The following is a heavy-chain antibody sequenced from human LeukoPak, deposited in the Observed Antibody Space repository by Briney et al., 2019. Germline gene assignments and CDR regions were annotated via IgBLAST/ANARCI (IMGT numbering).Heavy chain of an antibody. CDR3: ARQQIQQLGPHFDS. J-gene: IGHJ4*02. Sequence: GESLKISCNASGYTFTYYWIAWVRQIPGKALEWMGVIYPGDSDTRYSPSFQGQVTISADKSIGTTYLQWSSLKASDSAMYYCARQQIQQLGPHFDSWGQGTLVTVSS. V-gene: IGHV5-51*01. D-gene: IGHD1-1*01. CDR1: GYTFTYYW. CDR2: IYPGDSDT.